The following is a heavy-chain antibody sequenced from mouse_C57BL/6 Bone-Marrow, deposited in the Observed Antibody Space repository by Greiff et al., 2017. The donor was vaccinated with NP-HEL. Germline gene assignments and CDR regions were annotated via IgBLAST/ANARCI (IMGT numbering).Heavy chain of an antibody. Sequence: VQLQQSGPVLVKPGASVKMSCKASGYTFTDYYMNWVKQSHGKSLEWIGVINPYNGGTSYNQKFKGKATLTVDKSSSTAYMELNSLTSEDSAVYYCARGWLLRKDAMDYWGQGTSVTVSS. D-gene: IGHD2-3*01. J-gene: IGHJ4*01. CDR3: ARGWLLRKDAMDY. CDR2: INPYNGGT. CDR1: GYTFTDYY. V-gene: IGHV1-19*01.